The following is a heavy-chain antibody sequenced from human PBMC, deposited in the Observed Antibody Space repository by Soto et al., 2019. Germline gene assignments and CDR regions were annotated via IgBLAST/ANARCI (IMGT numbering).Heavy chain of an antibody. Sequence: SVKVSCKXSGVTFNRQDMRWVRQAPGQGPEWMGGIIPMFGTPHYAEKFQDRVTITGDESTGTAYMELSSLTSEDTAVYYCATSEGRDGYSFDYWGPGTLVTVSS. CDR1: GVTFNRQD. D-gene: IGHD5-12*01. J-gene: IGHJ4*02. V-gene: IGHV1-69*13. CDR3: ATSEGRDGYSFDY. CDR2: IIPMFGTP.